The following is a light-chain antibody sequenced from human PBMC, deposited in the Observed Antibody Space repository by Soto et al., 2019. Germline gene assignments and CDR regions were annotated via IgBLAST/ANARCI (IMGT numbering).Light chain of an antibody. CDR2: KAS. CDR1: QVISSY. CDR3: QQYNEHSWT. J-gene: IGKJ1*01. V-gene: IGKV1-8*01. Sequence: AIRMTQSPSSFSASIVDRVTITCRAIQVISSYLGWYQQKPGKAPRLLIYKASTLEIGVPSRFSGSGSGTEFTLNISSVQPDDVATYYCQQYNEHSWTFGQGTKVDIK.